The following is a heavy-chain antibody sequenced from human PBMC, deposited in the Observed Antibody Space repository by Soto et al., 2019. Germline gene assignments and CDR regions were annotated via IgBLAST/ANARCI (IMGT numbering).Heavy chain of an antibody. Sequence: ASVKVSCKASGYTFTSYAMHWVRQAPGQRLEWMGWINAGNGNTKYSQKFQGRVTITRDTSASTAYMELSSLRSEDTAVYYCARDQGFFDVAGKGLSIFALDDAFDIWGQGTMVTVSS. J-gene: IGHJ3*02. V-gene: IGHV1-3*01. CDR1: GYTFTSYA. CDR3: ARDQGFFDVAGKGLSIFALDDAFDI. CDR2: INAGNGNT. D-gene: IGHD6-19*01.